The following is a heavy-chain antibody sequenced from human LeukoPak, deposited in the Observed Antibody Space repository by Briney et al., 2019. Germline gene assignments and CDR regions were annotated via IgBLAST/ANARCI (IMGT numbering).Heavy chain of an antibody. Sequence: QPSETLSLTCAVYGGSFSGYYWSWIRQPPGKGLEWIGEINHSGSTNYNPSLKSRVTISVDTSKNQFSLKLSSVTAADTAVYYCARVSVAAREFDYWGQGTLVTVSS. D-gene: IGHD6-19*01. CDR1: GGSFSGYY. CDR3: ARVSVAAREFDY. CDR2: INHSGST. V-gene: IGHV4-34*01. J-gene: IGHJ4*02.